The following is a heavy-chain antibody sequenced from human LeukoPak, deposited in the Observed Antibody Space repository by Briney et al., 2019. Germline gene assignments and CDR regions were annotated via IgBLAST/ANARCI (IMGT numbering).Heavy chain of an antibody. D-gene: IGHD5-18*01. CDR3: ARPSTAMSDNDAFDI. V-gene: IGHV1-69*13. CDR2: IIPIFGTA. Sequence: ASVKVSCKASGYTFTSYAISWVRQAPGQGLEWMGGIIPIFGTANYAQKFQGRVTITADESTSTAYMELSSLRSEDTAVYYCARPSTAMSDNDAFDIWGQGTMVTVSS. J-gene: IGHJ3*02. CDR1: GYTFTSYA.